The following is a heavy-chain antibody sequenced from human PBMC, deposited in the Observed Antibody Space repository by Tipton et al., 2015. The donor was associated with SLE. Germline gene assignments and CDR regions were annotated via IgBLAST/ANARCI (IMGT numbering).Heavy chain of an antibody. D-gene: IGHD2-8*01. CDR2: INHSGST. Sequence: TLSLTCAVYGGSFSGYYWSWIRQPPGKGPEWIGEINHSGSTNYNPSLKSRVTISVDTSKNQFSLKLSSVTAADTAVYYCARDGGVNDYWGQGTLVTVSS. J-gene: IGHJ4*02. CDR1: GGSFSGYY. V-gene: IGHV4-34*01. CDR3: ARDGGVNDY.